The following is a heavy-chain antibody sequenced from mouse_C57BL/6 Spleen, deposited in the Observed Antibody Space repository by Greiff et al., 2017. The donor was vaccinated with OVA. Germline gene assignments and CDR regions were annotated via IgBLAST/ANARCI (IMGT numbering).Heavy chain of an antibody. CDR3: TRGYYGSSPAWFAY. D-gene: IGHD1-1*01. CDR1: GFNIKDYY. J-gene: IGHJ3*01. V-gene: IGHV14-1*01. Sequence: DVKLQESGAELVRPGASVKLSCTASGFNIKDYYMHWVKQRPEQGLEWIGRIDPEDGDTEYAPKFQGKATMTADTSSNTAYLQLSSLTSEDTAVYYCTRGYYGSSPAWFAYWGQGTLVTVSA. CDR2: IDPEDGDT.